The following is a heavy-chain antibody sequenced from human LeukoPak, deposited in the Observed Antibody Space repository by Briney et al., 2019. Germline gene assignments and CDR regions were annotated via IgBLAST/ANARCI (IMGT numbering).Heavy chain of an antibody. Sequence: GASVKVSCKASGYTFTSYAMHWVRQAPGQRLEWMGWINAGNGNTKYSQKFQGRVTITRDTSASTAYMELSSLRSADTAVYYCARKSGDDFWSGPKYYFDYWGQGTLVPVSS. J-gene: IGHJ4*02. CDR3: ARKSGDDFWSGPKYYFDY. CDR2: INAGNGNT. V-gene: IGHV1-3*01. CDR1: GYTFTSYA. D-gene: IGHD3-3*01.